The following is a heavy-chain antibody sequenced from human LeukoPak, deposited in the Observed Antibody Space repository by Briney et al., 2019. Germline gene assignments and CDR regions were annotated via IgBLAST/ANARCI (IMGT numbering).Heavy chain of an antibody. CDR2: IYYSGST. CDR3: ARDLDSINWYGIPPGWFDP. CDR1: GGSISSGGYS. V-gene: IGHV4-30-4*07. Sequence: SETLSLTCAVSGGSISSGGYSWSWIRQPPGKGLEWIGYIYYSGSTYYNPSLKSRVTISVDTSKNQFSLKLSSVTAVDTAVYYCARDLDSINWYGIPPGWFDPWGQGTLVTVSS. J-gene: IGHJ5*02. D-gene: IGHD6-13*01.